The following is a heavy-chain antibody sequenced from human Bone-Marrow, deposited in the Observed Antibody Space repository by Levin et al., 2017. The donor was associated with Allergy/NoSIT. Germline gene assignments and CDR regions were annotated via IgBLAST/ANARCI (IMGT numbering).Heavy chain of an antibody. CDR2: ISYDGSNK. J-gene: IGHJ3*02. D-gene: IGHD6-13*01. V-gene: IGHV3-30*03. CDR1: GFTFSSYG. CDR3: WLGAGAGTLGIDAFDI. Sequence: PGGSLRLSCAASGFTFSSYGMHWVRQAPGKGLEWVAVISYDGSNKYYADSVKGRFTISRDNSKNTLYLQMNSLRAEDTAVYYSWLGAGAGTLGIDAFDIWGQGTMVTVSS.